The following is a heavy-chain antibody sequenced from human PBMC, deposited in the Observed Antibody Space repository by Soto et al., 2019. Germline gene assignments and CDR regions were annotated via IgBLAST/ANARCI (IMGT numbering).Heavy chain of an antibody. Sequence: QVQLQESGPGLVKPSGTLSLTCAVSGGSISSSNWWSWVRQPPGKGLEWIGEIYHSGSTNYNPSLKSRVTISVDKSKNQFSLKLSSVTAAYTAVYYCARDQVTIFGVVNYYGMDVWGQGTTVTVSS. CDR1: GGSISSSNW. J-gene: IGHJ6*02. CDR2: IYHSGST. V-gene: IGHV4-4*02. CDR3: ARDQVTIFGVVNYYGMDV. D-gene: IGHD3-3*01.